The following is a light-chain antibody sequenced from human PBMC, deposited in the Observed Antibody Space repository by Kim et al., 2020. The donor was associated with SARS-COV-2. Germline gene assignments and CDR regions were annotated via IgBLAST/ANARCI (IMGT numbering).Light chain of an antibody. J-gene: IGLJ3*02. CDR1: SSNIGATDA. V-gene: IGLV1-40*01. CDR3: RSYDSSLSGRWV. Sequence: VTSSCTGRSSNIGATDAVQWYQQPPGTAPKLLIYGDTNRPSGVPDRFSGSKSGTSASLAITGLQAEDEADYYCRSYDSSLSGRWVFGGGTQLTVL. CDR2: GDT.